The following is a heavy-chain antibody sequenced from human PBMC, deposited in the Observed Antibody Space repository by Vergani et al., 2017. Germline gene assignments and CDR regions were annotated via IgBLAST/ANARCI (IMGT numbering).Heavy chain of an antibody. Sequence: QVQLHESGPGLVKPSQTLSLTCTVNGGSFSDDFWSWIRQPPGKGLEWIGEINHRGTTNYNSSLKSRVTISIDTSKNQFSLRLRSVTAADTAVYYCVRGHIYYDSSAFDIWGQGTVVTVSS. V-gene: IGHV4-34*09. CDR1: GGSFSDDF. J-gene: IGHJ3*02. CDR3: VRGHIYYDSSAFDI. CDR2: INHRGTT. D-gene: IGHD3-22*01.